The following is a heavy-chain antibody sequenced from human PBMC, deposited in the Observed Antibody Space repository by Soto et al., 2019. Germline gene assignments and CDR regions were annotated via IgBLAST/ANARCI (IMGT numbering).Heavy chain of an antibody. J-gene: IGHJ6*03. CDR1: GGSISSYY. Sequence: SETLSLTCTVSGGSISSYYWSWIRQPPGKGLEWIGYIYYSGSTNYNPSLKSRVTISVDTSKNQFSLKLSSVTAADTAVYYCARISSYYYYMDVWGKGTTVTVSS. CDR3: ARISSYYYYMDV. CDR2: IYYSGST. V-gene: IGHV4-59*08.